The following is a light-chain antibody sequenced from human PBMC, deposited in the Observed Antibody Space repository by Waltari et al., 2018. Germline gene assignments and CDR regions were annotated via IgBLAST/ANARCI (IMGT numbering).Light chain of an antibody. J-gene: IGKJ4*01. V-gene: IGKV1-12*01. Sequence: DIQMTQSPSSVSASVGDTVPITCRANQGISGYLAWYQQKPGQAPKLLISAASILQNGVPSRFRGSGSGTDFTLTISRLQPEDFATYYCQQANSFPLSFGGGTKVDIK. CDR1: QGISGY. CDR2: AAS. CDR3: QQANSFPLS.